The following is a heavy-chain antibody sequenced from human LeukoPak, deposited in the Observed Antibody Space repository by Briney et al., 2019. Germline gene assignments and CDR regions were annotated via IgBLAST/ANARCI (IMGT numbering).Heavy chain of an antibody. CDR1: GFTFSSYS. V-gene: IGHV3-48*01. Sequence: PGGSLRLSCAACGFTFSSYSMNWVREAPGKGGEWGSYISSSSSTIYYAASVKGRFTISRDNAKNSLYLQMNSLRAEDTAVYYCASPGITVNYYYYYYMDVWGKGTTVTVSS. J-gene: IGHJ6*03. CDR3: ASPGITVNYYYYYYMDV. CDR2: ISSSSSTI.